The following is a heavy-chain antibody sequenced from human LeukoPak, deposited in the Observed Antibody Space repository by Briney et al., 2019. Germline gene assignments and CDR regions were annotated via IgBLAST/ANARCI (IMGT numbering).Heavy chain of an antibody. CDR1: GATFSSYA. CDR3: AREDSSSWYLDY. V-gene: IGHV1-69*05. J-gene: IGHJ4*02. D-gene: IGHD6-13*01. CDR2: IIPIFSTA. Sequence: SVKISCKAAGATFSSYAISWVRQAPGQGLEWMGGIIPIFSTANYAQKFQGRVTITTDESTSTAYMELSSLRSEDTAVYYCAREDSSSWYLDYWGQGTLVTVSS.